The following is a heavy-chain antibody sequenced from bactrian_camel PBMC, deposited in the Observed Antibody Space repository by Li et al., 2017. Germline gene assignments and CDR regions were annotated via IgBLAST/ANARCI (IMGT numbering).Heavy chain of an antibody. CDR2: IMSDEISA. V-gene: IGHV3S40*01. D-gene: IGHD6*01. Sequence: QVESGGGLVQPGGSLRLSCAASGFTFRSYYIHWVRQAPGKGLGWVAGIMSDEISARYSETAQGRFTFSRDNAKNTVYLQMNSLESDDTALYYCATVYGGNWVHRPFYDYWGQGTQVTVS. J-gene: IGHJ4*01. CDR3: ATVYGGNWVHRPFYDY. CDR1: GFTFRSYY.